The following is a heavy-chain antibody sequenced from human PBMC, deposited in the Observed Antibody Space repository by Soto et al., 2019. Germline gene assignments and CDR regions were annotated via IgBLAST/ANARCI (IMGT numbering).Heavy chain of an antibody. CDR2: SKNKADSYTT. J-gene: IGHJ4*02. D-gene: IGHD3-10*01. Sequence: EVPLVESGGGLVQPGGSLRLSCAASGFTFSDHYMDWVRQAPGKGLEWVGGSKNKADSYTTEYAASVKGRFTISRDGSKNSLFLQMNSLKTEDTAVYYCTVWGSGNDFGAAWGQGILVTVSS. V-gene: IGHV3-72*01. CDR3: TVWGSGNDFGAA. CDR1: GFTFSDHY.